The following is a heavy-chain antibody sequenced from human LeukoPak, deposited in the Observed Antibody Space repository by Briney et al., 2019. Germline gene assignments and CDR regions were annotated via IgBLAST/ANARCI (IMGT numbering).Heavy chain of an antibody. CDR2: MSYDGSNK. V-gene: IGHV3-30-3*01. J-gene: IGHJ6*03. D-gene: IGHD4-11*01. CDR3: ARDPYDYSNYLLPRRDYYYMDV. Sequence: EPGGSLRLSCAASGFTFSSYAMHWVRQAPGKGLEWVAIMSYDGSNKYYADSLKGRFTISRDNSKNTLYLQMNSLRAEDTAVYYCARDPYDYSNYLLPRRDYYYMDVWGKGTTVTVSS. CDR1: GFTFSSYA.